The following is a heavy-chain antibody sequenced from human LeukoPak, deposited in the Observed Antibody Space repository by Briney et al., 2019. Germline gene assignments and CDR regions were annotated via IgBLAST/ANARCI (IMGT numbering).Heavy chain of an antibody. CDR2: ISAYNGNT. CDR3: AREAPPRSSSGFYFDY. CDR1: GYTFTSYG. J-gene: IGHJ4*02. V-gene: IGHV1-18*01. D-gene: IGHD6-6*01. Sequence: ASVKVSCKASGYTFTSYGISWVRQAPGQGLEWMGWISAYNGNTNYAQKLQGRVTMTTDTSTSTAYMELRSLRSDDTAVYYCAREAPPRSSSGFYFDYWGQGTLVTVSS.